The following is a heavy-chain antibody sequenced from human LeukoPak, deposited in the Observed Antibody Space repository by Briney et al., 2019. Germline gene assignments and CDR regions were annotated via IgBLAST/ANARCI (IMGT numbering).Heavy chain of an antibody. V-gene: IGHV3-23*01. CDR2: ISDSGSIT. Sequence: PGGSLRLSCGASGFTFSNYGMHWVRQAPGKGLEWVSVISDSGSITYYADSVKGRFTISRDNSKNTLFLQMNSLRAEDTAVYYCAKDARRTSGWYFFDYWGQGTLVTVSS. CDR1: GFTFSNYG. D-gene: IGHD6-19*01. J-gene: IGHJ4*02. CDR3: AKDARRTSGWYFFDY.